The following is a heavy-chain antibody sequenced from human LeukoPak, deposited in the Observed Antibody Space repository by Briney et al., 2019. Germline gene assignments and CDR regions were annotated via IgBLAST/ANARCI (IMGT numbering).Heavy chain of an antibody. J-gene: IGHJ3*02. CDR3: ARMRAYCSSTSCFEAFDI. V-gene: IGHV1-18*01. D-gene: IGHD2-2*01. Sequence: ASVRVSCKASGYTFTSYGISWVRQAPGQGLEWMGWISAPKHNTNYAQKLQGRVTTTTDTSTSTAYMELRSLRSDDTAVYYCARMRAYCSSTSCFEAFDIWGQGTMVSVSS. CDR2: ISAPKHNT. CDR1: GYTFTSYG.